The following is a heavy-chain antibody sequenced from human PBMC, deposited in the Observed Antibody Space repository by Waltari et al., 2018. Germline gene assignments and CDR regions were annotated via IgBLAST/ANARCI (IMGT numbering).Heavy chain of an antibody. CDR1: GFSVRTYG. D-gene: IGHD2-2*01. CDR3: AREVSRYFIHAFDI. V-gene: IGHV3-33*01. J-gene: IGHJ3*02. Sequence: QVQLVESGGGVVQPGRSVRLSCAVSGFSVRTYGMHWVRQSAGKGLEWVAFVQYDESTIHYADAVRGRFTVSRDTSKNMVALQMNSLTVEDSSIYFFAREVSRYFIHAFDIRGQGTMVIVSS. CDR2: VQYDESTI.